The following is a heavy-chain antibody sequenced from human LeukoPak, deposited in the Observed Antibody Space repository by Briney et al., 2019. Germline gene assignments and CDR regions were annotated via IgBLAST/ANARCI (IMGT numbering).Heavy chain of an antibody. D-gene: IGHD6-19*01. Sequence: GGSLRLSCAASGFTFSSYAMSWVRQAPGKGLEWVSAISGSGGSTYYADSVKGRFTISRGNSKNTLYLQMNSLRAEDTAVYYCAKDQWDSSGWYNPIYYFDYWGQGTLVTVSS. V-gene: IGHV3-23*01. CDR3: AKDQWDSSGWYNPIYYFDY. CDR2: ISGSGGST. J-gene: IGHJ4*02. CDR1: GFTFSSYA.